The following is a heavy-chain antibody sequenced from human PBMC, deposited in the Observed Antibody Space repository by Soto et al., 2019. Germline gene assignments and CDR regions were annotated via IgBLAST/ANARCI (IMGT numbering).Heavy chain of an antibody. CDR2: ISYDGSNK. Sequence: GGSLRLSCAASGFTFSSYVMHWVRQAPGKGQEWVAVISYDGSNKHYADSVKGRFTISRDNSKNTLYLEMNSLRGEDTAVYSCARGDPYYGMDVWGQGTTVTVSS. CDR1: GFTFSSYV. J-gene: IGHJ6*02. V-gene: IGHV3-30*03. CDR3: ARGDPYYGMDV.